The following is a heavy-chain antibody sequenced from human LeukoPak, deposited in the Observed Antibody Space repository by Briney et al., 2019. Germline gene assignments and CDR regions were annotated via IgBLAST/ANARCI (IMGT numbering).Heavy chain of an antibody. Sequence: SGGSLRLSCAASGFTFDDYAMHWVRHAPGKGLEWVSGISWNSGSIGYADSVKGRFTISRDNAKNSLYLQMNSLRAEDTALYYCAKDLTRFRSSGDGALFDYWGQGTLVTVSS. D-gene: IGHD6-6*01. CDR1: GFTFDDYA. V-gene: IGHV3-9*01. J-gene: IGHJ4*02. CDR3: AKDLTRFRSSGDGALFDY. CDR2: ISWNSGSI.